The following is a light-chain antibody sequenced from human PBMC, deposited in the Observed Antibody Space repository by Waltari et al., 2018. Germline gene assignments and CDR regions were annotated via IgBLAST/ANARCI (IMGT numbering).Light chain of an antibody. V-gene: IGLV1-51*02. CDR3: GTWDSSLSGAV. J-gene: IGLJ7*01. CDR1: SSNIGNNY. Sequence: QSVLTQPPSVSAAPGQRVTISCSGGSSNIGNNYVSWYRQFPGTAPKLLIYENSERPSGMPGRFSGSKSGTSATLDITGLHAGDEADYYCGTWDSSLSGAVFGGGTHLTVL. CDR2: ENS.